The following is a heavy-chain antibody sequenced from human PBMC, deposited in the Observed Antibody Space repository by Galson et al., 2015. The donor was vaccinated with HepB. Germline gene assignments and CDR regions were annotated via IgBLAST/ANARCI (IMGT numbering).Heavy chain of an antibody. J-gene: IGHJ4*02. Sequence: SLRLSCAASGFTFSSYAMHWVRQAPGKGLEWVAVISYDGSNKYYADSVKGRFTISRDNSKNTLYLQMNSLRAEDTAVYYCARGSLVEWLRNDYWGQGTLVTVSS. CDR2: ISYDGSNK. V-gene: IGHV3-30*04. CDR1: GFTFSSYA. D-gene: IGHD5-12*01. CDR3: ARGSLVEWLRNDY.